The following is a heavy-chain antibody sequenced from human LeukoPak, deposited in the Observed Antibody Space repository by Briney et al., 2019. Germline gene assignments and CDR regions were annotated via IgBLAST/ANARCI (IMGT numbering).Heavy chain of an antibody. CDR2: IYSGGST. Sequence: GGSLRLSCAASGFTVSSNYMSWVRQAPGKGLEWVSIIYSGGSTFYADSVKGRFTISRDNSKNTLYLQMNSLKNEDTAVYYCVTEVSGSFPTWGQGTLVTVSS. J-gene: IGHJ4*02. V-gene: IGHV3-53*01. D-gene: IGHD1-26*01. CDR1: GFTVSSNY. CDR3: VTEVSGSFPT.